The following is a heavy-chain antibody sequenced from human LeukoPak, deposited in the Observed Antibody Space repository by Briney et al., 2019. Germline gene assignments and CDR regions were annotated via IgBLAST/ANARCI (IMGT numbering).Heavy chain of an antibody. CDR3: ARGYSSGFGN. Sequence: GASVKVSCKASGNTFTGHSVHWVRQAPGQGLEWMGWINPNIGDTGYAQDFQGKLTMTRDTSISTVYMEVKRLRSDDTAVYYCARGYSSGFGNWGQGTLVTVSS. D-gene: IGHD6-19*01. CDR1: GNTFTGHS. CDR2: INPNIGDT. V-gene: IGHV1-2*02. J-gene: IGHJ4*02.